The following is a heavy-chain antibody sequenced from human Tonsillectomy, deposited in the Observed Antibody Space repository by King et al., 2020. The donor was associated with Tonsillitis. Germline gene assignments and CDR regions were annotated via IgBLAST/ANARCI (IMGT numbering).Heavy chain of an antibody. Sequence: VQLVESGGGLVQPGGSLRLSCAASEFIFRNSWMSWVRQAPGKGLEWVANIKQDGSAKYYMDSVKGRFTISRDNAKNSLYLQMDSLRSDDTAVYFCARDMNTYDGSFYYDAFDIWGQGTMVTVSS. CDR3: ARDMNTYDGSFYYDAFDI. CDR1: EFIFRNSW. J-gene: IGHJ3*02. D-gene: IGHD3-22*01. V-gene: IGHV3-7*03. CDR2: IKQDGSAK.